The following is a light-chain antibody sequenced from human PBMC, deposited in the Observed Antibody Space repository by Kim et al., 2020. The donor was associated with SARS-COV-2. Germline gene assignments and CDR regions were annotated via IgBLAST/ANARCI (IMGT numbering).Light chain of an antibody. CDR2: FND. J-gene: IGLJ3*02. CDR1: SSNIGKNA. CDR3: EAWDDSLNAWV. Sequence: RQRVSISCSGNSSNIGKNAVNWYQQFPGKAPKLLIYFNDLLPSGVSDRFSGSKSGTSASLAISGLQSEDEADYYCEAWDDSLNAWVFGGGTQLTV. V-gene: IGLV1-36*01.